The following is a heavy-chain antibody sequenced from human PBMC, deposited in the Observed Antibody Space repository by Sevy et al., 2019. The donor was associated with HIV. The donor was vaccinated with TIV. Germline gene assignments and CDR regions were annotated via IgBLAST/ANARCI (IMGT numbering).Heavy chain of an antibody. D-gene: IGHD6-19*01. J-gene: IGHJ4*02. CDR1: GGSISSSTYY. Sequence: SETLSLTCTVSGGSISSSTYYWGWIRQPPGKGLEWIASIYYSGSTYYNVSLESRVTISVDMSKNQLSRRLSSVTATDTAVYYCARHGGIAVATLDYWGQGTLVTVSS. V-gene: IGHV4-39*01. CDR3: ARHGGIAVATLDY. CDR2: IYYSGST.